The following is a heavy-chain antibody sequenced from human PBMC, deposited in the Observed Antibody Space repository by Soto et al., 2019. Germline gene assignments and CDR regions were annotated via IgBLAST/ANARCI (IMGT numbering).Heavy chain of an antibody. J-gene: IGHJ4*02. CDR1: GYTFTSYG. CDR2: NRAYNGNT. V-gene: IGHV1-18*01. Sequence: QVQLVQSGAEVKKPGASVKVSCKASGYTFTSYGISWVRQAPGQGLEWMGWNRAYNGNTNYAHKLQGRVTMTTATSTRTAYTELRSVRSDDTAVYYCARDAPPADYWGQGTLVTVSS. CDR3: ARDAPPADY.